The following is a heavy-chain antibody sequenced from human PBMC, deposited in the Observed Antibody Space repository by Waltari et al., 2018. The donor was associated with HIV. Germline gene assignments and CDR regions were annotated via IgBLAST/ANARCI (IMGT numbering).Heavy chain of an antibody. J-gene: IGHJ4*02. CDR2: ISSSSSYI. CDR3: ARVYGSGYIDY. CDR1: GFTFSSYT. V-gene: IGHV3-21*01. D-gene: IGHD6-19*01. Sequence: EVQLVESGGGLVKPGGSLRLSCEASGFTFSSYTTNWVRQAPGKGLEWVSSISSSSSYIFYADSVKGRFSISRDNAKNSLYLQMNSLRAEDTAVYYCARVYGSGYIDYWGQGTLVTVSS.